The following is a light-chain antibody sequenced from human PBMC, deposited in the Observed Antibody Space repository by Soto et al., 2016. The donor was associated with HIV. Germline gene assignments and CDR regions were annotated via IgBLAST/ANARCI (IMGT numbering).Light chain of an antibody. V-gene: IGKV1-9*01. J-gene: IGKJ4*01. CDR2: AAS. CDR3: LQHNAFPRT. Sequence: DIQLTQSPSFLSASIGDRVTITCRASQGISSYLAWYQQKPGKAPKLLIYAASTLQSGVPSRFSGSGSGTVFTLTISSLQPEDFGTYYCLQHNAFPRTFGGGTKVEIK. CDR1: QGISSY.